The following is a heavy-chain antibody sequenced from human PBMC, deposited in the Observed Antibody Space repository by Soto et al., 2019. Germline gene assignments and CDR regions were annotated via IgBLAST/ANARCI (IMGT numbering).Heavy chain of an antibody. CDR3: ARHKSTVNILDY. D-gene: IGHD4-17*01. CDR2: IYPGDSDT. CDR1: GYSFTSYW. Sequence: PGESLKISCTGSGYSFTSYWIGWVRQMPGKGLEWMGIIYPGDSDTRYSPSFQGQVTISADKPITTAYLQWSSLKASDTAVYYCARHKSTVNILDYWGQGTLVTVSS. J-gene: IGHJ4*02. V-gene: IGHV5-51*04.